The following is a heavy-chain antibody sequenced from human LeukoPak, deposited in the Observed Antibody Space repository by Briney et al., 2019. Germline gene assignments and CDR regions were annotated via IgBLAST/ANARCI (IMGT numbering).Heavy chain of an antibody. D-gene: IGHD6-13*01. CDR1: GFTFSSYS. CDR2: ISSSSSYI. CDR3: ASLLDPYSSTLSPDY. V-gene: IGHV3-21*01. J-gene: IGHJ4*02. Sequence: GGSLRLSCAASGFTFSSYSMNWVRQAPGKGLEWVSSISSSSSYIYYADSVKGRFTISRDNAKNSLYLQMNSLRAEDTAVYYCASLLDPYSSTLSPDYWGQGTLVTVSS.